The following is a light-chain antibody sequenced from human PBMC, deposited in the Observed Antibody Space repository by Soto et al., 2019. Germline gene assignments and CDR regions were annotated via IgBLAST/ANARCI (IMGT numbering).Light chain of an antibody. J-gene: IGLJ2*01. CDR3: QSYDRSLSGVV. V-gene: IGLV1-40*01. CDR2: GNS. Sequence: QSVLTQPPSESGAPGQRVTISCTGSSSNIGAGYDVHWYQQLPGTAPKLLIYGNSNRPSGVPDRFSGSKSGTSASLAITGLQAEDEADYYCQSYDRSLSGVVFGGGTKLTVL. CDR1: SSNIGAGYD.